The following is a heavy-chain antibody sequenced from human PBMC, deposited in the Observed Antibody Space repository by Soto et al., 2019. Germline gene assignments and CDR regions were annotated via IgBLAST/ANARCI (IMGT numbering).Heavy chain of an antibody. D-gene: IGHD1-1*01. CDR2: INPSGDST. J-gene: IGHJ6*02. CDR1: GYTFTSYY. Sequence: GASVKVSCKASGYTFTSYYIHWVRQAPGQGLEWMGIINPSGDSTTYAQKFQGRVTITRDTSTSTVYMELSSLRSEDTAVYYCARDVPPYKPGYYYYGMDVWGQGATVTVSS. V-gene: IGHV1-46*01. CDR3: ARDVPPYKPGYYYYGMDV.